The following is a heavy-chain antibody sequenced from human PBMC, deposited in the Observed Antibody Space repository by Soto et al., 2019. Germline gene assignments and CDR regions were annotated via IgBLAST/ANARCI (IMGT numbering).Heavy chain of an antibody. CDR2: ISGGGIST. J-gene: IGHJ5*02. D-gene: IGHD3-10*01. V-gene: IGHV3-23*01. CDR1: GFTLSNYA. Sequence: EVQPLESGGGLVQPGGSLTLSCAAPGFTLSNYAMTPVRHAPGQGLEWASAISGGGISTYYADSVRGRFTISRDNSRNTLYLRMNRLRAEDTAVYYCARDAISMVRGTNNWFDPWGQGTLVTVSS. CDR3: ARDAISMVRGTNNWFDP.